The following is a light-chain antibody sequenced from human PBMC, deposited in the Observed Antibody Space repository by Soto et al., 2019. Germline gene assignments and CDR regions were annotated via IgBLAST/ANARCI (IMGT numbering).Light chain of an antibody. V-gene: IGLV2-14*01. CDR1: MRDVGAYNL. CDR2: EVR. Sequence: QSVLTQPASVSGSAGQSITISCSGTMRDVGAYNLVSWYQQHPGTAPKLIIYEVRNRPSGISSRFSGSRSGNTDSLTISGLQSEDEGDYYCSAYTARSTLVFGGGTKVTVL. CDR3: SAYTARSTLV. J-gene: IGLJ3*02.